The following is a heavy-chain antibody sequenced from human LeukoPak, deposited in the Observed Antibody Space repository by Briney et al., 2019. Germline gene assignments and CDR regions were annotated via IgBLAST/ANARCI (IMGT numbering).Heavy chain of an antibody. J-gene: IGHJ6*02. CDR1: GGTFSSYA. CDR3: AGLGERAGYYYGMDV. D-gene: IGHD2-21*01. V-gene: IGHV1-69*13. Sequence: GASVKVSCKASGGTFSSYAISWVRQAPGQGLEWMGGIIPIFGTANYAQKFQGRVTITADESTSTAYMELSSLRSEDTAVYYCAGLGERAGYYYGMDVWGQGTTVTVSS. CDR2: IIPIFGTA.